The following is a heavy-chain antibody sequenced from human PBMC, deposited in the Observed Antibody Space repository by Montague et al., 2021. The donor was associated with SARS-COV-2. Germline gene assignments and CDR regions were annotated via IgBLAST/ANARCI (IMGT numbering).Heavy chain of an antibody. CDR1: GGSISSSSYY. D-gene: IGHD6-19*01. CDR2: IYYRGST. J-gene: IGHJ4*02. V-gene: IGHV4-39*01. Sequence: SQTLSLTCTASGGSISSSSYYWAWIRQPPGKGLEWIGSIYYRGSTYYNPSLKSRVFISVDTSKNQLSLTPTSVTAADTAVYYCATQEDPSGWIPGPFDFWGQGTLLSVSS. CDR3: ATQEDPSGWIPGPFDF.